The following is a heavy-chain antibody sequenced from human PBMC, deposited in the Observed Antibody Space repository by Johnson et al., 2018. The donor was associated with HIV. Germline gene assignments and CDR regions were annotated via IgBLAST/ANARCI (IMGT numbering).Heavy chain of an antibody. CDR3: AKDMSKRTIFGVGAFDI. Sequence: VQLVESGGGLVQPGGSLRLSCAASGFTFSSYAMSWVRQAPGKGLEWVSAISGSGGSTYYADSVKGRFTISRDNSKNTLYLQMNSLRAEDTAVYYCAKDMSKRTIFGVGAFDIWGQGTMVTVSS. CDR2: ISGSGGST. CDR1: GFTFSSYA. D-gene: IGHD3-3*01. J-gene: IGHJ3*02. V-gene: IGHV3-23*04.